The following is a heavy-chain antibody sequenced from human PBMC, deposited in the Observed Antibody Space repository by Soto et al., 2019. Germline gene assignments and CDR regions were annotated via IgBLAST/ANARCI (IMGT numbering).Heavy chain of an antibody. CDR1: GFTFSSYS. J-gene: IGHJ2*01. CDR2: ISSSTSYI. CDR3: ARDPSTRSKDGYNADWYFDL. V-gene: IGHV3-21*01. Sequence: EVQLVESGGGLVKPGESLRLSCAASGFTFSSYSMSWVRQAPGKGLEWVSSISSSTSYIYYADSVKGRFTISRDNAKNSLYLQMNSLGAEDTAVYYCARDPSTRSKDGYNADWYFDLWGRGTLVTVSS. D-gene: IGHD5-12*01.